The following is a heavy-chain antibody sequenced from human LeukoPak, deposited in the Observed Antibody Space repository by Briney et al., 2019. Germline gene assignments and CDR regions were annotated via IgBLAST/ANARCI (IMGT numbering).Heavy chain of an antibody. CDR1: GFTFSNYW. D-gene: IGHD3-10*01. V-gene: IGHV3-23*01. CDR3: AKQWVVRFDY. J-gene: IGHJ4*02. CDR2: ISGSGGST. Sequence: GGSLRLSCAASGFTFSNYWMSWVRQAPGKGLEWVSAISGSGGSTYYADSVKGRFTISRDNSKNTLYLQMNSLRAEDTAVYYCAKQWVVRFDYWGQGTLVTVSS.